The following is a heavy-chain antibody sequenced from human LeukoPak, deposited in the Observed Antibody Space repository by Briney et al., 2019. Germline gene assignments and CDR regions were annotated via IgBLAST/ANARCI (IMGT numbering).Heavy chain of an antibody. CDR3: ARAGHVITMIVVLDAFDI. J-gene: IGHJ3*02. D-gene: IGHD3-22*01. CDR2: ISSSGITI. CDR1: GFTFSSYE. Sequence: GGSLRLSCAASGFTFSSYEINWVRQAPGKGLEWLSYISSSGITIYYADSVKGRFTISRDNAKSSLYLQMNTLRAEDTAVYYCARAGHVITMIVVLDAFDIWGQGTMVTVSS. V-gene: IGHV3-48*03.